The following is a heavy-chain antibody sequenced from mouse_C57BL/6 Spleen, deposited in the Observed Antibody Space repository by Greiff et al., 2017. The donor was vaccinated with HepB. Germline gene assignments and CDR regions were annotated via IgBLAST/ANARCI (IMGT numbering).Heavy chain of an antibody. Sequence: QVQLQQSGPELVKPGASVKISCKASGYAFSSSWMNWVKQRPGKGLEWIGRIYPGDGDTNYNGKFKGKATLTADKSSSTAYMQLSSLTSEDSAVYFCARWDAYCYMDFWGTGTSVTVSS. V-gene: IGHV1-82*01. J-gene: IGHJ1*03. CDR2: IYPGDGDT. CDR3: ARWDAYCYMDF. CDR1: GYAFSSSW. D-gene: IGHD4-1*01.